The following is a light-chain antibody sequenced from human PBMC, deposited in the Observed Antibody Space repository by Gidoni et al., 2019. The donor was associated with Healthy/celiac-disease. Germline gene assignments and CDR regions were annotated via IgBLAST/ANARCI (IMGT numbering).Light chain of an antibody. V-gene: IGLV2-23*01. Sequence: SALTQPASVSASPGQSIPISCTGTSSDVGSYNLVPWYQPPPGKAPKLMIYEGSKQPSGVSNRFSGSKSGNTASLTITGLQAEDEADYYCCSYAVSSTWVFGGGTKLTVL. CDR2: EGS. CDR3: CSYAVSSTWV. J-gene: IGLJ3*02. CDR1: SSDVGSYNL.